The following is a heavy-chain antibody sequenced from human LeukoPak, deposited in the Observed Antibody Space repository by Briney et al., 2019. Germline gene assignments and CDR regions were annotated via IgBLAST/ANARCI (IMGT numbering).Heavy chain of an antibody. CDR2: IIPIFGTA. CDR1: GGTFSSYA. V-gene: IGHV1-69*05. J-gene: IGHJ4*02. D-gene: IGHD4-17*01. Sequence: ASVKVSCKASGGTFSSYAISWVRQAPGQGLEWMGRIIPIFGTANYAQKCQGRVTITTDESTSTAYMELSSLRSEDTAVYYCASLGPMTTVNECWDWGQGTLVTVSS. CDR3: ASLGPMTTVNECWD.